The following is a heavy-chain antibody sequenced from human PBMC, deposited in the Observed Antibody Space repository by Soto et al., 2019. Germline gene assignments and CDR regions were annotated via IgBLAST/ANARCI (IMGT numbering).Heavy chain of an antibody. V-gene: IGHV4-4*02. CDR2: IYHSGST. CDR3: ARDPRRVGATTTLDY. Sequence: SETLSLTCAVSGGSISSSNWWSWVRQPPGKGLEWIGEIYHSGSTNYNPSLKSRVTISVDKSKNQFSLKLSSVTAADTAVYYCARDPRRVGATTTLDYWGQGTLVTV. D-gene: IGHD1-26*01. J-gene: IGHJ4*02. CDR1: GGSISSSNW.